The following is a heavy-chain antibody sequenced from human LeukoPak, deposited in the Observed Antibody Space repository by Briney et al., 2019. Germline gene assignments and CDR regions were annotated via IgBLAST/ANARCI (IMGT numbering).Heavy chain of an antibody. CDR3: AKDIVGYGSATNHFDS. J-gene: IGHJ4*02. D-gene: IGHD3-10*01. V-gene: IGHV3-23*01. CDR2: MSGSGGST. Sequence: PGGSLRLSCAASGFTFSSYAMSWVRQAPGKGLEWVSGMSGSGGSTYYADSVKGRFTISRDNSKNTLYLQMNSLRAEDTALYYCAKDIVGYGSATNHFDSWGQGTLVTVSS. CDR1: GFTFSSYA.